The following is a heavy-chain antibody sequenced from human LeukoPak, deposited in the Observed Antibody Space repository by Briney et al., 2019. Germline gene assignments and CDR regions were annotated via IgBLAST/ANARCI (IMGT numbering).Heavy chain of an antibody. Sequence: SVNVSCKASGGTFSSYAISWVRQAPAQGLEWMGGIIPIFDTANYAQKFQGRVTITADESTSTAYMELSSLRSEDTAVYYCARDRRPIAAAGPPWRDFQHWGQGTLVTVSS. D-gene: IGHD6-13*01. CDR1: GGTFSSYA. V-gene: IGHV1-69*13. CDR2: IIPIFDTA. CDR3: ARDRRPIAAAGPPWRDFQH. J-gene: IGHJ1*01.